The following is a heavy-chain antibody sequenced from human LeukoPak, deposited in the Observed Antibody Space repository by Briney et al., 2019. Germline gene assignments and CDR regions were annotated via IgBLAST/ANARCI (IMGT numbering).Heavy chain of an antibody. CDR1: GFTFSSYA. V-gene: IGHV3-23*01. CDR2: ISGSGGNT. D-gene: IGHD3-3*01. CDR3: TTDFWSGYYSTFDY. J-gene: IGHJ4*02. Sequence: GGSLRLSCAASGFTFSSYAMSWVRQAPGKGLEWVSTISGSGGNTYYGDSVRGRFTISRDNSNNTLYLQMNSLKTEDTAVYYCTTDFWSGYYSTFDYWGQGTLVTVSS.